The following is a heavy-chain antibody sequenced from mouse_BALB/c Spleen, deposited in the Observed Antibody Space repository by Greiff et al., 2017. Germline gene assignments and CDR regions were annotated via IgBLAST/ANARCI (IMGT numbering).Heavy chain of an antibody. Sequence: EVQVVESGGGLVKPGGSLKLSCAASGFAFSSYDMSWVRQTPEKRLEWVAYISSGGGSTYYPDTVKGRFTISRDNAKNTLYLQMSSLKSEDTAMYYCARITTDYYFDYWGQGTTLTVSS. CDR1: GFAFSSYD. CDR2: ISSGGGST. J-gene: IGHJ2*01. V-gene: IGHV5-12-1*01. D-gene: IGHD1-1*01. CDR3: ARITTDYYFDY.